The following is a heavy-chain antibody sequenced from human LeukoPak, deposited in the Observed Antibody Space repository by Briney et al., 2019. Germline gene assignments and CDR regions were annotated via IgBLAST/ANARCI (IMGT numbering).Heavy chain of an antibody. CDR3: ARADFLYYYDRGGWFDP. V-gene: IGHV1-2*02. J-gene: IGHJ5*02. CDR2: INPNSGGT. D-gene: IGHD3-22*01. Sequence: ASVKVSCQASGYTFTGYYMHWVRQAPGQGLEWMGWINPNSGGTNYAQKFQGRVTMTRDTSISTAYMELSRLRSDDTAVYYCARADFLYYYDRGGWFDPWGQGTLVTVSS. CDR1: GYTFTGYY.